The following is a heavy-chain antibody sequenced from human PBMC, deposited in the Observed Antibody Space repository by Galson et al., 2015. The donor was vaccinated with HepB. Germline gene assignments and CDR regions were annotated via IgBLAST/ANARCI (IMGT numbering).Heavy chain of an antibody. J-gene: IGHJ4*02. CDR2: TYYRSKWYN. D-gene: IGHD6-13*01. V-gene: IGHV6-1*01. CDR3: ARALAAAGIDY. Sequence: CAISGDSVSSNSAAWNWIGQSPSRGLEWLGRTYYRSKWYNDSAVSVKSRITINPDTSKNHFSLQLNSVTPEDTAVYYCARALAAAGIDYWGQGTLVTVSS. CDR1: GDSVSSNSAA.